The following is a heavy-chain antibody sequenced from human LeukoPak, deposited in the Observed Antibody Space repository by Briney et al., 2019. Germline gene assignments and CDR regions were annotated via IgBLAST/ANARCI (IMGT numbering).Heavy chain of an antibody. CDR2: INPSGGST. D-gene: IGHD5-18*01. Sequence: ASVKVSCKASGYTFTGYYMHWVRQAPGQGLEWMGIINPSGGSTSYAQKFQGRVTMTRDMSTSTVYMELSSLRSEDTAVYYCAIVDTAMVRDYYYYMDVWGKGTTVTVSS. J-gene: IGHJ6*03. CDR1: GYTFTGYY. CDR3: AIVDTAMVRDYYYYMDV. V-gene: IGHV1-46*01.